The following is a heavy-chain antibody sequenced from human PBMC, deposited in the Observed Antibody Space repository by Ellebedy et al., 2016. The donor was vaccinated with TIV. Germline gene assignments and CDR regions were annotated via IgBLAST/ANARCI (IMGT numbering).Heavy chain of an antibody. CDR1: GYSFTTSW. CDR2: IYPGDSDI. J-gene: IGHJ4*02. D-gene: IGHD3-16*01. V-gene: IGHV5-51*01. Sequence: GESLKISCKGSGYSFTTSWIGWVRQMPGKGLEWMGIIYPGDSDIRYSPSFQGQVSISADKSFSTAYLQWRSLKASDTAMYYCARLGSFSFDYWGQGTLVTVSS. CDR3: ARLGSFSFDY.